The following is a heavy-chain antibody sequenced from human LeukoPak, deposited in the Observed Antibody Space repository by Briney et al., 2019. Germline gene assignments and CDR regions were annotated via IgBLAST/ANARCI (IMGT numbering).Heavy chain of an antibody. V-gene: IGHV3-66*01. CDR1: GFTVSSNY. CDR3: ARSAVAGGDFDY. J-gene: IGHJ4*02. D-gene: IGHD6-19*01. CDR2: INSGGST. Sequence: GGSLRLSCAASGFTVSSNYMSWVRQAPGKGLEWVSVINSGGSTYYADSVKGRFTISRDNSKNTLYLQMNSLRAEDTAVYYCARSAVAGGDFDYWGQGTLVTVSS.